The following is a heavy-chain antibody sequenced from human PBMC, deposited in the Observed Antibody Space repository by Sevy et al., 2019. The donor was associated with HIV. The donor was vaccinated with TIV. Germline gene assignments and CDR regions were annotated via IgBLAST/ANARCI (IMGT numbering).Heavy chain of an antibody. CDR1: GYTFTGYY. V-gene: IGHV1-2*02. J-gene: IGHJ5*02. CDR2: INPNSVGP. D-gene: IGHD2-15*01. CDR3: AKERVYCSGGSCKPGGWFDP. Sequence: ASVKVSCKASGYTFTGYYMHWVRQAPGQGLEWMGWINPNSVGPNYAQKFQGRVTMTRDTSISTAYMELSRLRSDVTAVYYCAKERVYCSGGSCKPGGWFDPWGQGTLVTVSS.